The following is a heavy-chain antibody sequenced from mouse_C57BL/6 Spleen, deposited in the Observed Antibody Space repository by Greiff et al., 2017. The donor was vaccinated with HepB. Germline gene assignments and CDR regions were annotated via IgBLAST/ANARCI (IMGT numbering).Heavy chain of an antibody. V-gene: IGHV3-6*01. J-gene: IGHJ4*01. Sequence: EVQLQQSGPGLVKPSQSLSLTCSVTGYSITSGYYWNWIRQFPGNKLEWMGYISYDGSNNYNPSLKNRISITRDTSKNQFFLKLNSVTTEDTATYYCARGYDYDGLYYYAMDYWGQGTSVTVSS. CDR2: ISYDGSN. D-gene: IGHD2-4*01. CDR3: ARGYDYDGLYYYAMDY. CDR1: GYSITSGYY.